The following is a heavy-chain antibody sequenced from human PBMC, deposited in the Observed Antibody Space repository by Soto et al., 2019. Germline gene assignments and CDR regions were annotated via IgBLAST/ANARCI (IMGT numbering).Heavy chain of an antibody. D-gene: IGHD3-10*01. CDR3: ARDLGGPNYYMDV. J-gene: IGHJ6*03. CDR1: GYTFTGYY. V-gene: IGHV1-2*04. Sequence: ASVKVSCKASGYTFTGYYMHWVRQAPGQGLEWMGWINPNSGGTNYAQKFQGWVTMTRDTSISTAYMELSRLRSDDTAVYYCARDLGGPNYYMDVWGKGTTVTVSS. CDR2: INPNSGGT.